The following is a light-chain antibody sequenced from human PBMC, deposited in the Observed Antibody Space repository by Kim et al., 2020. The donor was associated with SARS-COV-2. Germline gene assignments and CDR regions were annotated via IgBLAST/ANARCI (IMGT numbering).Light chain of an antibody. CDR3: QQYGGSPLT. V-gene: IGKV3-20*01. Sequence: EIVLTQSPGTLSLSPGERATLSCRASQSVASSYLAWYQQKPGQAPRLLIYDASNRATDIPDRFSGSGSGTDFTLTISRLEPEDYAGYFCQQYGGSPLTFGGGTKVDIK. CDR2: DAS. CDR1: QSVASSY. J-gene: IGKJ4*01.